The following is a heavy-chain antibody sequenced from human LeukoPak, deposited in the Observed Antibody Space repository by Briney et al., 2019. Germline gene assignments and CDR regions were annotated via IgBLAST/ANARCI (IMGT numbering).Heavy chain of an antibody. CDR3: AMSSIAARRANSFDI. Sequence: SETLSLTRAVSGGSISSGGYSWRWIRQPPGKGLEWIVYIYHSGSTYYNPSLKSRVTISVDRSKDQFSLKLSSVTAADTAVYYCAMSSIAARRANSFDIWGQGTMVTVSS. CDR2: IYHSGST. CDR1: GGSISSGGYS. J-gene: IGHJ3*02. D-gene: IGHD6-6*01. V-gene: IGHV4-30-2*01.